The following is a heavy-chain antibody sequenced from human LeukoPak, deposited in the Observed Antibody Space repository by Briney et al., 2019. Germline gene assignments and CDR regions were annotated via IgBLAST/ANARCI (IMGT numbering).Heavy chain of an antibody. D-gene: IGHD2-15*01. CDR2: IKEDGSET. V-gene: IGHV3-7*04. CDR3: ARYCSGGSCFDY. J-gene: IGHJ4*02. CDR1: GFTLGSHW. Sequence: GGSLRLSCAASGFTLGSHWMTWVRQAPRKGLEWAAAIKEDGSETYYVDSVKGRFTISRDNAKNSLYLQMNSLRAEDTAVYYCARYCSGGSCFDYWGQGTLVTVSS.